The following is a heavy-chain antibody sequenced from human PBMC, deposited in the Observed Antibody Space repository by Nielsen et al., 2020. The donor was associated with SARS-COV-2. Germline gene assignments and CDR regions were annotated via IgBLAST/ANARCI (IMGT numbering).Heavy chain of an antibody. CDR3: AREGRDLPLDY. J-gene: IGHJ4*02. Sequence: GGSLRLSCAASGFTFSDYYMSWIRQAPGKRLEWISYIRSGSTYTNYADSVKGRFTISRDDAKNSLYLQMNSLRAEDTAVYYCAREGRDLPLDYWGQGVLVTVSS. V-gene: IGHV3-11*05. D-gene: IGHD5-24*01. CDR2: IRSGSTYT. CDR1: GFTFSDYY.